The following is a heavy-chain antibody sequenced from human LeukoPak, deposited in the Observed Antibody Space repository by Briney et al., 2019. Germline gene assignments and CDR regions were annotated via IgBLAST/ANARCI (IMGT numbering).Heavy chain of an antibody. CDR2: IRYDGSNK. D-gene: IGHD3-3*01. J-gene: IGHJ3*02. Sequence: GGSLRLSCAASGFTFSSYGMHWVRQAPGKGQERVAFIRYDGSNKYYADSVKGRFTISRDNSKNTLYLQMNSLRAEDTAVYYCAKDRFWSGYDALDIWGQGTMVTVSS. CDR3: AKDRFWSGYDALDI. CDR1: GFTFSSYG. V-gene: IGHV3-30*02.